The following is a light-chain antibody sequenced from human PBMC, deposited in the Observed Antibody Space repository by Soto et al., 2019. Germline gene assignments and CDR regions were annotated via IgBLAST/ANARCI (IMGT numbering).Light chain of an antibody. J-gene: IGKJ2*01. V-gene: IGKV3-11*01. CDR1: QSVSSY. CDR3: QQRSNWPYT. CDR2: DAS. Sequence: EIVLTQSPATLSLSPGERATLSCRASQSVSSYLAWYQQKPGQAPRLLIDDASNRAPGIPARFSVSGSGTDFTLTISSLEPEDFAVYYCQQRSNWPYTFGQGTKLEIK.